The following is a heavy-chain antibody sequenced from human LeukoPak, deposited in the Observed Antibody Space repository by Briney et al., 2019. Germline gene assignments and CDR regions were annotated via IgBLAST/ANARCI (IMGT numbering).Heavy chain of an antibody. J-gene: IGHJ4*02. CDR3: ARVTEAPYYFDY. Sequence: GGSLRLSCAASGFTVSSTYMNWVRQAPGKGLEWVSSISSSSSYIYYADSVKGRFTISRDNAKNSLYLQMNSLRAEDTAVYYCARVTEAPYYFDYWGQGTLVTVSS. V-gene: IGHV3-21*01. CDR1: GFTVSSTY. CDR2: ISSSSSYI.